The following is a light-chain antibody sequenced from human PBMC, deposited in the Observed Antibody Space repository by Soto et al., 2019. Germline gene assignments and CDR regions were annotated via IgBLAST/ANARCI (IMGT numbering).Light chain of an antibody. Sequence: DIQMTQSPSSLSASVGDRVTITCRASQNIGAYLNWFQQKPGKAPKLLIFSASSLQSGVPSRFSGGGSGSDFTLTISSLQPEDFATYYCQLATNTLWTFGPGTKVEIK. V-gene: IGKV1-39*01. CDR1: QNIGAY. CDR2: SAS. J-gene: IGKJ1*01. CDR3: QLATNTLWT.